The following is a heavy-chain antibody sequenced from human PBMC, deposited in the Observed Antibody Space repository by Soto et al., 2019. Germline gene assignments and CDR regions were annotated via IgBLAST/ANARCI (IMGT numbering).Heavy chain of an antibody. CDR3: ARAVGNYYGMDV. D-gene: IGHD1-26*01. V-gene: IGHV3-11*06. Sequence: QVQLVESGGGLVKPGGSLRLSCAASGFTFSDYYMNWIRQAPGKGLEWLSYSDGSSAYTNYADSVKGRFTISRDNAKNSLFLQLTSLRDEDTAVSCARAVGNYYGMDVWGQGTTVTVSS. CDR2: SDGSSAYT. CDR1: GFTFSDYY. J-gene: IGHJ6*02.